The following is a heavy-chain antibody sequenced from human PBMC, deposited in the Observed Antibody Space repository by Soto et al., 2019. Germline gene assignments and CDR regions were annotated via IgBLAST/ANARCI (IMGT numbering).Heavy chain of an antibody. CDR1: GGSISSGGYY. D-gene: IGHD4-17*01. CDR3: AKDPSPQPTTVVTPGWFAP. CDR2: VYYTGST. J-gene: IGHJ5*02. V-gene: IGHV4-31*03. Sequence: SETLSLTCTVSGGSISSGGYYWSWIRQHPGKGLEWIGYVYYTGSTYYNPSLKSRVTISVDTSKNQFSLKLWSVTAADTAVYYCAKDPSPQPTTVVTPGWFAPWGQGILVTVYS.